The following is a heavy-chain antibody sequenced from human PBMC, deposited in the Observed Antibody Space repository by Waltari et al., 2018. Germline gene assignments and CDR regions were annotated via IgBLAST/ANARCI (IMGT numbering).Heavy chain of an antibody. D-gene: IGHD3-22*01. V-gene: IGHV3-33*01. Sequence: QVQLVESGGGVVQPGRSLRLSCAASGFTFSSYGMHWVRQAPGTGLEWVAVIWYDGSNKYYADSVKGRFTISRDNSKNTLYLQMNSLRAEDTAVYYCAREMGKGYYWNFLDYWGQGTLVTVSS. CDR3: AREMGKGYYWNFLDY. CDR1: GFTFSSYG. J-gene: IGHJ4*02. CDR2: IWYDGSNK.